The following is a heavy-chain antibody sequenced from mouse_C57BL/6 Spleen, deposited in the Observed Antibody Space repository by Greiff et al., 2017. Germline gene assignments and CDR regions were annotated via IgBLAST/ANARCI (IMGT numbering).Heavy chain of an antibody. V-gene: IGHV1-26*01. CDR2: INPNNGGT. CDR3: ARADYDYDGFAY. J-gene: IGHJ3*01. CDR1: GYTFTDYY. D-gene: IGHD2-4*01. Sequence: VQLKHSGPELVKPGASVKISCKASGYTFTDYYMNWVKQSHGKSLEWIGDINPNNGGTSYNQKFKGKATLTVDKSSSTAYMELRSLTSEDSAVYYCARADYDYDGFAYWGQGTLVTVSA.